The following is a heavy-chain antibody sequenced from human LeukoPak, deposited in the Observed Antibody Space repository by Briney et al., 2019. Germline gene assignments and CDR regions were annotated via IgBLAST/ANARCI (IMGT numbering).Heavy chain of an antibody. CDR2: IHYSGNANYNPSL. V-gene: IGHV4-59*01. CDR3: ARDGYIYGYGAFDI. J-gene: IGHJ3*02. Sequence: SETPSLTCTVSGGSISSYYWSWIRQPPGKGLEWIGYIHYSGNANYNPSLNYNPSLKSRVTISVDTSKNQFSLKLSSVTAADTAVYYCARDGYIYGYGAFDIWGQGTMVTVSS. D-gene: IGHD5-18*01. CDR1: GGSISSYY.